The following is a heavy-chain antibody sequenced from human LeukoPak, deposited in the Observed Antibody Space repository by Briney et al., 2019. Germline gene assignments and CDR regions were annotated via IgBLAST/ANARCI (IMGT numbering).Heavy chain of an antibody. Sequence: DPSETLSLTCTVSGGSISSSTDSWGWIRQPPGKGLEWIGSIYYSGRSYYKVSLKSRVTISVDTSNNQFSLKLSSVTAADTALYYCARAPLSSAYLHYYSMDVWGKGTTVTVSS. CDR1: GGSISSSTDS. CDR3: ARAPLSSAYLHYYSMDV. V-gene: IGHV4-39*07. J-gene: IGHJ6*03. D-gene: IGHD3-3*01. CDR2: IYYSGRS.